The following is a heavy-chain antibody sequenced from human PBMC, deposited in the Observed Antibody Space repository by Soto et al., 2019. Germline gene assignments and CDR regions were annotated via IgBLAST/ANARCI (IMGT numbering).Heavy chain of an antibody. Sequence: AVKVSCKASGCTFSSYAISWVRQPPGQGLEWMGGIIPIFGTANYAQKFQGRVTITADESTSTAYMELSSLRSEDTAVYYCARGGAAAGTNNYYYYYGMDVWGQGTTVTVSS. J-gene: IGHJ6*02. CDR3: ARGGAAAGTNNYYYYYGMDV. D-gene: IGHD6-13*01. CDR1: GCTFSSYA. CDR2: IIPIFGTA. V-gene: IGHV1-69*13.